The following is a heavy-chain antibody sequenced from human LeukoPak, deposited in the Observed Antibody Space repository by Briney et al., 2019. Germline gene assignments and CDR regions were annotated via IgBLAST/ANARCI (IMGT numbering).Heavy chain of an antibody. J-gene: IGHJ4*02. CDR2: ISWDGKIT. V-gene: IGHV3-43*01. CDR3: ARDKGADVQTGGLES. Sequence: PGGSLRLSCAVSGFTFDDYTMHWVRLRPGKGLEWVSLISWDGKITHYAEAVKGRFTISRDNSKNSLDLQMSSLRHEDTAFYYCARDKGADVQTGGLESWGQGTLVTVSA. CDR1: GFTFDDYT. D-gene: IGHD2-8*02.